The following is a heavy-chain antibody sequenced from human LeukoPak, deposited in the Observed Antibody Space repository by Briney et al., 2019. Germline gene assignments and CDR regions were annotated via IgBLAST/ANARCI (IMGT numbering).Heavy chain of an antibody. CDR1: GFTFSSYW. D-gene: IGHD1-1*01. CDR3: ARDLRPNWNDYFDY. J-gene: IGHJ4*02. CDR2: IKQDGSEK. V-gene: IGHV3-7*01. Sequence: GGSLRLSCAASGFTFSSYWMSWVRQAPGKGLEWVANIKQDGSEKYYVDSVKGRFTISRDNAKNSLYLQMNSLRAEDTAVYYCARDLRPNWNDYFDYWGQGTLVTVS.